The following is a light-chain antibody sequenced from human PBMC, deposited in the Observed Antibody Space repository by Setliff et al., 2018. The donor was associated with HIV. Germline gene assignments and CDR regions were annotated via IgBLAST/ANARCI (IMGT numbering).Light chain of an antibody. J-gene: IGLJ1*01. CDR3: TSYTSSSTYV. CDR2: AVS. Sequence: QSALTQPACVSGFPGQSITISCIGTSSDVGAYNYVSWYQQRPGEVLKLMIYAVSNRPSGTSSRFSAYKSGNTASLTISGLQAEDEADYYCTSYTSSSTYVFGGGTKVTVL. CDR1: SSDVGAYNY. V-gene: IGLV2-14*03.